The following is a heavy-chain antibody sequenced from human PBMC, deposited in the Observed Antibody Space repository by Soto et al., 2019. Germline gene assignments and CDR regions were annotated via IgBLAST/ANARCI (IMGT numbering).Heavy chain of an antibody. D-gene: IGHD6-19*01. CDR2: IYYSGST. V-gene: IGHV4-39*01. J-gene: IGHJ3*02. CDR1: GGSISSSSYY. CDR3: ARPITGVAATADDAFDI. Sequence: PSETLSLTCTVSGGSISSSSYYWGWIRQPPGKGLEWIGSIYYSGSTYYNPSLKSRVTISVDTSKNQFSLKLSSVTAADTAVYYCARPITGVAATADDAFDIWGHGTMVTVSS.